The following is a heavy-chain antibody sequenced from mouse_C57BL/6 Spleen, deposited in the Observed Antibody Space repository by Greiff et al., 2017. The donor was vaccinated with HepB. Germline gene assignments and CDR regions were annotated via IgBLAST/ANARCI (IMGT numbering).Heavy chain of an antibody. V-gene: IGHV5-12*01. Sequence: LQQSGGGLVQPGGSLKLSCAASGFTFSDYYMYWVRQTPEKRLEWVAYISNGGGSTYYPDTVKGRFTISRDNAKNTLYLQMSRLKSEDTAMYYCARHGDYGSYYFDYWGQGTTLTVSS. J-gene: IGHJ2*01. D-gene: IGHD1-1*01. CDR2: ISNGGGST. CDR3: ARHGDYGSYYFDY. CDR1: GFTFSDYY.